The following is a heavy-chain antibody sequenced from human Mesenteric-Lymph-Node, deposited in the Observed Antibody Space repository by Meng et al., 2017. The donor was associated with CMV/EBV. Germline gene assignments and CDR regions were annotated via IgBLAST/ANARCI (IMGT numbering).Heavy chain of an antibody. CDR1: GYSMNSSNW. CDR3: ARGGGYSSGWLS. J-gene: IGHJ5*02. Sequence: LRLSCTVSGYSMNSSNWWGWIRQPPGKGLEWIGYIFYRGTIYYNPSLKRRVTMSVDTSKNQFSLNLSSVTAADTAVYYCARGGGYSSGWLSWGQGTLVTVSS. CDR2: IFYRGTI. V-gene: IGHV4-28*02. D-gene: IGHD6-19*01.